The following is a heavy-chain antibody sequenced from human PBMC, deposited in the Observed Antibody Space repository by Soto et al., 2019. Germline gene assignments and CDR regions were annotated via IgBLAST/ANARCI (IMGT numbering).Heavy chain of an antibody. D-gene: IGHD2-2*01. J-gene: IGHJ5*02. CDR3: ARGISFANFGCSSTSCFSNWFDP. CDR2: INHSGST. V-gene: IGHV4-34*01. CDR1: GGSFSGYY. Sequence: SETLSLTCAVYGGSFSGYYWSWIRQPPGKGLEWIGEINHSGSTNYNPSLKSRVTISVDTSKNQFSLKLSSATAADTAVYYCARGISFANFGCSSTSCFSNWFDPWGQGTLVTVSS.